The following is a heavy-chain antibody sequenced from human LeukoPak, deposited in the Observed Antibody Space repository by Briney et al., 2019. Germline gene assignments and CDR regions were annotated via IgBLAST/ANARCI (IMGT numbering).Heavy chain of an antibody. V-gene: IGHV3-7*01. CDR3: ARGGYYDILTGYLGY. CDR2: INQDGSEK. Sequence: GGSLRLSCAASEFTFSTYWMSWVRQAPGKGLEWVANINQDGSEKYYVDSVKGRFTISRDNAKNSLYLQMNSLRAEDTAVYYCARGGYYDILTGYLGYWGQGTLVTVSS. CDR1: EFTFSTYW. D-gene: IGHD3-9*01. J-gene: IGHJ4*02.